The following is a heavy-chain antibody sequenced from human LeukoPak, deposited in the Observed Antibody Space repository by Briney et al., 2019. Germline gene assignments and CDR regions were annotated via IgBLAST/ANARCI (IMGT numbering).Heavy chain of an antibody. CDR1: GFTFDDYG. J-gene: IGHJ4*02. CDR2: INWNGGST. V-gene: IGHV3-20*04. Sequence: PGGSLRLSCAAPGFTFDDYGMSWVRQAPGKGLEWVSGINWNGGSTGYADSVKGRFTISRDNAKNSLYLQMNSLRAEDTALYYCARDLGRYSSSPRTDYWGQGTLVTVSS. CDR3: ARDLGRYSSSPRTDY. D-gene: IGHD6-6*01.